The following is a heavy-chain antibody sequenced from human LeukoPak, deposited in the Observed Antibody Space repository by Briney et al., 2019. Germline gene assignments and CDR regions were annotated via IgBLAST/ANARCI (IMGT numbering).Heavy chain of an antibody. D-gene: IGHD4-17*01. J-gene: IGHJ6*02. CDR2: IYHSGST. CDR1: GGSISSSNW. CDR3: ARLIPGDLYYYGMDV. Sequence: KTSETLSLTCTVSGGSISSSNWWSWVRQPPGQGLEWIGEIYHSGSTNYNPSLKSRVTISVDKSKNQFSLKLSSVTAADTAVYYCARLIPGDLYYYGMDVWGQGTTVTVSS. V-gene: IGHV4-4*02.